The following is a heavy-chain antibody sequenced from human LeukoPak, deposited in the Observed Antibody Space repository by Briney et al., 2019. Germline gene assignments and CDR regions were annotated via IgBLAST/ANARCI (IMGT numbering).Heavy chain of an antibody. CDR1: GFTFNIYA. J-gene: IGHJ6*03. Sequence: GGSLRLSCAASGFTFNIYAMNWVRQAPGKGLEWISSISYSAAGTYYADSVKGRFSISRDNSKNTLYLQMNSLRAEDTAVYYCASIDHHVDTATVTYHYYMDVWGKGTTVTVSS. CDR3: ASIDHHVDTATVTYHYYMDV. D-gene: IGHD5-18*01. CDR2: ISYSAAGT. V-gene: IGHV3-23*01.